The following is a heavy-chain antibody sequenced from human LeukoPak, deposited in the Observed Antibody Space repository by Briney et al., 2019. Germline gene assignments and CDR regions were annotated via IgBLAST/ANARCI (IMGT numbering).Heavy chain of an antibody. J-gene: IGHJ4*02. CDR1: GFTFSSYA. V-gene: IGHV3-23*01. CDR2: ISGSGDNT. CDR3: ARASMTTVTKFDY. D-gene: IGHD4-17*01. Sequence: GGSLRLSCAASGFTFSSYAMSWVRQAPGKGLEWVSSISGSGDNTYYAESVKGRFTISRDNSKNTLFLQMNSLRAEDTAVYYCARASMTTVTKFDYWGQGTLVTVSS.